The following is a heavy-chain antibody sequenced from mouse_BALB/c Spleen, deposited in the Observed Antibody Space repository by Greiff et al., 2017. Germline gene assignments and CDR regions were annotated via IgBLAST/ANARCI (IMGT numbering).Heavy chain of an antibody. V-gene: IGHV5-6-4*01. Sequence: EVMLVESGGGLVKPGGSLKLSCAASGFTFSSYTMSWVRQTPEKRLEWVATISSGGSYTYYPDSVKGRFTISRDNAKNTLYLQMSSLKSEDTAMYYCTNNWDGFAYWGQGTLVTVSA. D-gene: IGHD4-1*01. CDR1: GFTFSSYT. CDR2: ISSGGSYT. CDR3: TNNWDGFAY. J-gene: IGHJ3*01.